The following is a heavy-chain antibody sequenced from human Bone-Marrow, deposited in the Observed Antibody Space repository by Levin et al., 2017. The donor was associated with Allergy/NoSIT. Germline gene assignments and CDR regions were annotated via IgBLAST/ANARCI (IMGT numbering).Heavy chain of an antibody. V-gene: IGHV4-4*02. J-gene: IGHJ4*02. CDR3: AKFSPRSPQLLYGVWDY. CDR1: GASISNSNW. Sequence: MASETLSLTCAVSGASISNSNWWSWVRQSPGKGLEWIGEIHHSETTNINPSLESRVTISIDKSKNYVSLRLSSVTAADTAVYFCAKFSPRSPQLLYGVWDYWGQGILVIVSS. D-gene: IGHD3-10*02. CDR2: IHHSETT.